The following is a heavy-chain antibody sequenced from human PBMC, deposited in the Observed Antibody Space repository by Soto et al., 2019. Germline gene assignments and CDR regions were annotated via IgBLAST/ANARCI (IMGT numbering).Heavy chain of an antibody. CDR1: GYSFTSYW. Sequence: GESLKISCKGSGYSFTSYWISWVRQMPGKGLEWMGRIDPSDSYTNYSPSFQGHVTISADKSISTAYPQWSSLKASDTAMYYCARHLPHPGWFDPWGQGTLVTVS. J-gene: IGHJ5*02. CDR3: ARHLPHPGWFDP. V-gene: IGHV5-10-1*01. CDR2: IDPSDSYT.